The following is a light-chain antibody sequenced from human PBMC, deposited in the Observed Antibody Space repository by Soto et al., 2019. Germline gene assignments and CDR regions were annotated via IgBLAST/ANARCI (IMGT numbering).Light chain of an antibody. CDR2: TDN. CDR1: NSHVGSNT. Sequence: QSVLTQPPSVSGTPGQGITISCSGSNSHVGSNTVNWYQQLPGAAPKLLMYTDNQRPSRVPDRFAGSKSGTAASLAIIGLLSEDDAEYYCAAWDDGLRAVVFGGGTKLTVL. V-gene: IGLV1-44*01. CDR3: AAWDDGLRAVV. J-gene: IGLJ2*01.